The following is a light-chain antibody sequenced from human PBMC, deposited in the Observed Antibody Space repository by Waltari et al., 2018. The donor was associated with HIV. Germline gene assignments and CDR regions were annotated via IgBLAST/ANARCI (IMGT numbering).Light chain of an antibody. CDR2: VGSGGMVG. J-gene: IGLJ3*02. Sequence: QPVLTPPPSASASLGASVTLTCTLSSGYSNYKVDWDHQRPGKGPRFVMRVGSGGMVGSKGRGSPCRCTVLGSGLNRDLTIKNIQEEDERDYHGWADHGSGSNVVPGVFGGGTKLTGL. CDR1: SGYSNYK. CDR3: WADHGSGSNVVPGV. V-gene: IGLV9-49*01.